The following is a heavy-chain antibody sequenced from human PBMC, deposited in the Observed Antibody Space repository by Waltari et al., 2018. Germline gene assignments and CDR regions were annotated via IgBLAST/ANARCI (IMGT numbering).Heavy chain of an antibody. CDR3: ARDSSGYQNFDY. D-gene: IGHD3-22*01. J-gene: IGHJ4*02. V-gene: IGHV3-53*01. CDR1: GFTVSSNY. Sequence: EVQLVESGGGLIQPGGSLRLSCAASGFTVSSNYMSWVRQAPGKGLEWVSGIYSGGSTYYADSVKGRFTISRDNSKNTLYLQMNSLRAEDTAVYYCARDSSGYQNFDYWGQGTLVTVSS. CDR2: IYSGGST.